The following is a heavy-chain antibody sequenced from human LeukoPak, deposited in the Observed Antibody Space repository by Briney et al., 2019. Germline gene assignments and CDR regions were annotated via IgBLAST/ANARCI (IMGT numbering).Heavy chain of an antibody. D-gene: IGHD2-15*01. CDR1: GFTFSSYS. CDR3: ARRYPSDAFDI. Sequence: PGGSLRLSCAASGFTFSSYSMNWVRQAPGKGLEWVSGINWNGGSTGYADSVKGRFTISRDNAKNSLYLQMNSLRAEDTALYYCARRYPSDAFDIWGQGTMVTVSS. CDR2: INWNGGST. J-gene: IGHJ3*02. V-gene: IGHV3-20*04.